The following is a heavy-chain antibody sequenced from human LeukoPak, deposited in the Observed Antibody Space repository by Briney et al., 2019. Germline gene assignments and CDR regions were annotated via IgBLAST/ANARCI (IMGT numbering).Heavy chain of an antibody. CDR2: ISGDGVNT. D-gene: IGHD4-17*01. J-gene: IGHJ4*02. V-gene: IGHV3-64*01. CDR1: GFTFSLYT. CDR3: ARVNYGDYLPSFDY. Sequence: GGSLRLSCAASGFTFSLYTMHWVRQAPGKGLECVSVISGDGVNTYYANSVKGRFTISRDNSKNTLYLEMGSLRAEDRAVYYCARVNYGDYLPSFDYWGQGTLVTVSS.